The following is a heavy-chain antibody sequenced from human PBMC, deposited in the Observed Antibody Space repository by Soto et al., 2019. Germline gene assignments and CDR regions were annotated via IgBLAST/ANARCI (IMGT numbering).Heavy chain of an antibody. Sequence: QVQLQESGPGLVKPSQTLSLTCTXXXXXXXXXXXXXXXXXXXXXKGLEWIGYIYYSGSTYYNPSLKSXXTXXXXXXXNXXXLXXXXXXXXXXXXYYCASSXXGSYFDYWGQGTLVTVSS. CDR1: XXXXXXXXXX. CDR2: IYYSGST. D-gene: IGHD3-10*01. V-gene: IGHV4-30-4*01. J-gene: IGHJ4*02. CDR3: ASSXXGSYFDY.